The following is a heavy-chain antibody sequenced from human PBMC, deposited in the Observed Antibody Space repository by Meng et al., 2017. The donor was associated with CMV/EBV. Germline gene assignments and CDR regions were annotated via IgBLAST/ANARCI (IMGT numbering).Heavy chain of an antibody. Sequence: GDSVSSNSAAWSWLRQSPSRGIEWLGRTYYRSKWYSDYAVSVKSRITINPDTSKNQFSLQLNSVTPEDTAVYYCARETLTEWELHPWGQGTLVTVSS. CDR1: GDSVSSNSAA. J-gene: IGHJ5*02. V-gene: IGHV6-1*01. CDR2: TYYRSKWYS. CDR3: ARETLTEWELHP. D-gene: IGHD1-26*01.